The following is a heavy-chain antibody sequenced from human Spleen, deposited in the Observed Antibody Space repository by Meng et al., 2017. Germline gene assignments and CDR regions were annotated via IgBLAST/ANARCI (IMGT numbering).Heavy chain of an antibody. CDR2: IKTDGSAR. V-gene: IGHV3-7*01. CDR3: AKTYGWNIDY. CDR1: GFTFSNFW. D-gene: IGHD1/OR15-1a*01. J-gene: IGHJ4*02. Sequence: GESLKISCAASGFTFSNFWMSWVRQAPGKGLEWVANIKTDGSARYYLDSLKGRFTISRDNAKNSLFLQMNSLRAEDTAVYYCAKTYGWNIDYWGQGTLVTVSS.